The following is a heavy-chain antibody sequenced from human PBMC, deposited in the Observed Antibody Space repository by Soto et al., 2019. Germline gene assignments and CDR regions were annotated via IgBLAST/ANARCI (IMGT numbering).Heavy chain of an antibody. V-gene: IGHV3-21*06. CDR1: GFPFSAYN. CDR3: ARDRFAGQQLVIPWFEP. Sequence: PGGSLRLSCTGSGFPFSAYNMNWVRQVPGKGPEWISSITSKTGQIYYAESVKCRFTISRDNAKNSFYLEMNRLGAEDTAVYFCARDRFAGQQLVIPWFEPRGQGSLFTVSS. CDR2: ITSKTGQI. D-gene: IGHD3-9*01. J-gene: IGHJ5*02.